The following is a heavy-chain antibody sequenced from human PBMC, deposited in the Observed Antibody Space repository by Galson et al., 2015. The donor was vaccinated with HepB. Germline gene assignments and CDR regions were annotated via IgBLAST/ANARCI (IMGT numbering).Heavy chain of an antibody. CDR2: IYYSGST. V-gene: IGHV4-59*01. J-gene: IGHJ4*02. D-gene: IGHD1-26*01. CDR1: GGSISSYY. Sequence: LSLTCTVSGGSISSYYWSWIRQPPGKGLEWIGYIYYSGSTNYNPSLKNRVTISVETSKNQVSLKLSSVTAADTAVYYCARVDYRGGERFDYWGQGTLVTVSS. CDR3: ARVDYRGGERFDY.